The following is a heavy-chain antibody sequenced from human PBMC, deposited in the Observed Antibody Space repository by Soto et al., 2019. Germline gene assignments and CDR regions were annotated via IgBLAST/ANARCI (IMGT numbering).Heavy chain of an antibody. Sequence: ASVKVSCKASGYTFTSYDINWVRQATGQRLEWMGWMNAGSGNTSYSQKFQGRVTITRNTSTSTAYMELSSLRSEDTAVYYCANDIIGIPGAKALDYWGQGALVTVSS. CDR1: GYTFTSYD. J-gene: IGHJ4*02. V-gene: IGHV1-8*01. CDR2: MNAGSGNT. D-gene: IGHD2-2*01. CDR3: ANDIIGIPGAKALDY.